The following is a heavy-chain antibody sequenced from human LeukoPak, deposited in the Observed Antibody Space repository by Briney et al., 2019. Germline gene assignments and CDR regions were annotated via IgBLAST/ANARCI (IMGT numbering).Heavy chain of an antibody. J-gene: IGHJ4*02. CDR1: GFTFSSYA. CDR2: VSGSGGST. Sequence: LGGSLRLSCAASGFTFSSYAMNWVRQAPGQGLEWVSAVSGSGGSTYHTDSVKGRFTISRDNSKNTLYLQMNSLRAEDTAVYYCAKDGPSRPYDYWGQGTLVTVSS. V-gene: IGHV3-23*01. D-gene: IGHD2-2*01. CDR3: AKDGPSRPYDY.